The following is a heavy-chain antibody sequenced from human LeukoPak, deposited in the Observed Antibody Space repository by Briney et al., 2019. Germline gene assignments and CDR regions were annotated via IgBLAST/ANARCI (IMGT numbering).Heavy chain of an antibody. CDR3: VRVVIDSSGSYYSFFDY. Sequence: ASVKVSCKASGYTFTYYDISWVRQATGQGLEWMGWMNPHNGNTSYAQKFQGTVTMTRDTSISTAYMELSSLRSEDTAVYYCVRVVIDSSGSYYSFFDYWGQGTLVTVSA. D-gene: IGHD3-22*01. V-gene: IGHV1-8*01. J-gene: IGHJ4*02. CDR2: MNPHNGNT. CDR1: GYTFTYYD.